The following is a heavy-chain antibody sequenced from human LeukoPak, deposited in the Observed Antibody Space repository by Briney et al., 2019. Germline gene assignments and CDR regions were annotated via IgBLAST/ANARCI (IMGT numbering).Heavy chain of an antibody. Sequence: GGSLRLSCAASGFTFSNYSMNWVRRAPGKGLEWVSYIRSSSTTIYYADSVKGRFTISRDNAKNSLYLQMNSLRAEDTAVYYCARHHHYYGSGIINWFDPWGQGTLVTVSS. J-gene: IGHJ5*02. CDR3: ARHHHYYGSGIINWFDP. D-gene: IGHD3-10*01. CDR2: IRSSSTTI. V-gene: IGHV3-48*01. CDR1: GFTFSNYS.